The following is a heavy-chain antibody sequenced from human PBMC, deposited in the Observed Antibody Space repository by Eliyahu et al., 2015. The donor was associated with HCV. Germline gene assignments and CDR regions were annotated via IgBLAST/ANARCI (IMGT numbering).Heavy chain of an antibody. CDR1: GFSLSTSGMR. CDR3: ARMRGGSNWFDP. V-gene: IGHV2-70*04. J-gene: IGHJ5*02. D-gene: IGHD3-16*01. Sequence: QVTLKESGPALVKPTQTLTLTCTFSGFSLSTSGMRVSWIRQPPGKALEWLARIDWDDDKFYSTSLKTRLTISKDTSKNQVVLTMTNMDPVDTATYYCARMRGGSNWFDPWGQGTLVTVSS. CDR2: IDWDDDK.